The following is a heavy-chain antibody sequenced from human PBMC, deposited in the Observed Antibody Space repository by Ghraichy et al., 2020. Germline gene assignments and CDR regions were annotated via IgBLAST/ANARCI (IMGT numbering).Heavy chain of an antibody. Sequence: ASVKVSCKASGYTFTSYYMHWVRQAPGQGLEWMGIINPSGGSTSYAQKFQGRVTMTRDTSTSTVYMELSSLRSEDTAVYYCAREPYIVGANTPFDYWGQGTLVTVSS. D-gene: IGHD1-26*01. J-gene: IGHJ4*02. CDR3: AREPYIVGANTPFDY. CDR2: INPSGGST. CDR1: GYTFTSYY. V-gene: IGHV1-46*03.